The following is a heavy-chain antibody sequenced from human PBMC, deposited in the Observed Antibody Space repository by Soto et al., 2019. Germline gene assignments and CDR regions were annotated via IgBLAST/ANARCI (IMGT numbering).Heavy chain of an antibody. J-gene: IGHJ4*02. Sequence: GGSLRLSCAASGFTFSDHYMDWVRQAPGKGLEWVGRTRNKANSYTTEYAASVKGRFTISRDDSKNSLYLQMNSLKTEDTAVYYCARRHSSGWSYFDYWGQGTLVTVYS. D-gene: IGHD6-19*01. CDR3: ARRHSSGWSYFDY. CDR2: TRNKANSYTT. CDR1: GFTFSDHY. V-gene: IGHV3-72*01.